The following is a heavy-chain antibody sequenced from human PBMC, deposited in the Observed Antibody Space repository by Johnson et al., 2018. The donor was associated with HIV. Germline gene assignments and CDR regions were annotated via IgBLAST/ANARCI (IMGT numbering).Heavy chain of an antibody. V-gene: IGHV3-9*01. CDR3: AKGALIVGPRKNAFDI. J-gene: IGHJ3*02. CDR1: GFNFDDYA. CDR2: ISGNSGSI. D-gene: IGHD1-26*01. Sequence: VQLVESGGGLVQPGRSLRLSCAASGFNFDDYAIHWVRQVPGKGLEWVSGISGNSGSIGYADSVKGRFTISRDNDKKSLSLQMNSLRAEDTAVYYCAKGALIVGPRKNAFDIWGQGTMVTVSS.